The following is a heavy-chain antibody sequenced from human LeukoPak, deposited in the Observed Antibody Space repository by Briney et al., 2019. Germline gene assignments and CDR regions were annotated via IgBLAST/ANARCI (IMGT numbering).Heavy chain of an antibody. V-gene: IGHV4-59*08. CDR1: GDSIRRYY. Sequence: SETLSLIYTVSGDSIRRYYWSCIRQPPGKGLEWIAYIYDSGSTKYNPSLKSRVTISVDTSKNQFSLKLSSVAAADTAVYYCARQRDARGYGGYWDFDQWGQGTLVTVSS. J-gene: IGHJ4*02. CDR2: IYDSGST. D-gene: IGHD5-12*01. CDR3: ARQRDARGYGGYWDFDQ.